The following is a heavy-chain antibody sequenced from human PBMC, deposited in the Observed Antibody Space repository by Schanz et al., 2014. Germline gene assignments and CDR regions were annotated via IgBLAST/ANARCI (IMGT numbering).Heavy chain of an antibody. D-gene: IGHD2-21*01. V-gene: IGHV3-33*01. J-gene: IGHJ4*02. CDR1: GFTFISYD. CDR3: AREDCSATSCYFRY. Sequence: QAQLVESGGGVVQPGRSLRLSCAASGFTFISYDIHWVRQAPGKGLEWVAVIRYDGRNKNFVESVKGRFTISRDNSNNTVYLQMSTLRAEDTAVYYCAREDCSATSCYFRYWGQGTLVTVSS. CDR2: IRYDGRNK.